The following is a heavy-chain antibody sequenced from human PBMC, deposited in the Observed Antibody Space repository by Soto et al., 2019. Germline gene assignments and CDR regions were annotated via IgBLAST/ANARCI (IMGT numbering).Heavy chain of an antibody. V-gene: IGHV4-4*07. CDR3: ARACSSTSCYDVFDS. D-gene: IGHD2-2*01. J-gene: IGHJ4*02. CDR2: IYTSGST. CDR1: GGSISSYY. Sequence: SETLSLTCTVSGGSISSYYWSWIRQPAGKGLQWIGRIYTSGSTNYNPSLKSRVTMSVDTSKNQFSLKLSSVTAADTAVYYCARACSSTSCYDVFDSWGEGTLVTVSS.